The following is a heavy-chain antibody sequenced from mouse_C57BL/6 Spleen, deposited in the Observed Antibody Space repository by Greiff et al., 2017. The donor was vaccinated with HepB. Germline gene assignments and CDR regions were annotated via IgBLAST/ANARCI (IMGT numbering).Heavy chain of an antibody. CDR3: SRENCYGSTYCFDY. CDR1: GFTFSDYY. V-gene: IGHV5-12*01. J-gene: IGHJ2*01. Sequence: EVKLMESGGGLVQPGGSLKLSCAASGFTFSDYYMYWVSQTPEKRLEWVACISNGGGSTYYPDNVKGRFTISRDNAKNTLNLQMRRLSSEDTAMYYCSRENCYGSTYCFDYWGQGTTLTVSS. D-gene: IGHD1-1*01. CDR2: ISNGGGST.